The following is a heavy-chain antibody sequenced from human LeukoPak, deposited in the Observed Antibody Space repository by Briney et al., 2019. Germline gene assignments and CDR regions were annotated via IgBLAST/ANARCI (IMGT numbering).Heavy chain of an antibody. CDR3: ARLGSVGYYNYQYMDI. CDR1: GGSFSGYY. Sequence: SETLSLTCAVYGGSFSGYYWGWIRQPPGKGLEWIGEINDIGNTNYDPSLRSRVTISVDTSKNQFSLSLTSATAADTAVYFCARLGSVGYYNYQYMDIWGNGTTVTVSS. CDR2: INDIGNT. V-gene: IGHV4-34*01. D-gene: IGHD3-10*01. J-gene: IGHJ6*03.